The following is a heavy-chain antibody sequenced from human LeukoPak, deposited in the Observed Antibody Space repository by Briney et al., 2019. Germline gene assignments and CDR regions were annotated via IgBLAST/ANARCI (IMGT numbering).Heavy chain of an antibody. V-gene: IGHV1-18*01. CDR3: ARVTGYMIEDYFDY. Sequence: ASVKVSCKASGYTFTSYGISWVRQAPGQGLERMGWISAYNGNTNYAEKLQGRFTMTTDTSTSTAYMELRSLRSDDTAVYYCARVTGYMIEDYFDYWGQGTLVTVSS. CDR1: GYTFTSYG. J-gene: IGHJ4*02. D-gene: IGHD3-22*01. CDR2: ISAYNGNT.